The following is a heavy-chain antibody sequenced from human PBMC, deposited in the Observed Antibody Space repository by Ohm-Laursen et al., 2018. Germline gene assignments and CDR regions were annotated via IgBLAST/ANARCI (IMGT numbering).Heavy chain of an antibody. V-gene: IGHV1-2*02. CDR1: GYTFSDHY. D-gene: IGHD3-10*01. Sequence: ASVKVSCKASGYTFSDHYIHWMRQAPGQGLEWMGWINPNRGGTNHAQKFQGRVTMTTDTSISTAYMELSSLKSDDTAVYYCARGSYFSYYFDYWGQGTLVTVS. J-gene: IGHJ4*02. CDR2: INPNRGGT. CDR3: ARGSYFSYYFDY.